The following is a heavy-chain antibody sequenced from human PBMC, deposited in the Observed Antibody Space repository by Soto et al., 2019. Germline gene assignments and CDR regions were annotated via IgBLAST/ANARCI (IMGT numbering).Heavy chain of an antibody. V-gene: IGHV1-18*01. CDR2: ISAYNGNT. J-gene: IGHJ5*02. D-gene: IGHD6-19*01. CDR3: ARSRQRPIAVAVTNWFDP. Sequence: ASVKVSCKASGYTFTSYGISWVRQAPGQGLEWMGWISAYNGNTNYAQKLQGRVTMTTDTSTSTAYMELRSLRSDDTAVYYCARSRQRPIAVAVTNWFDPWGDVTPVTASS. CDR1: GYTFTSYG.